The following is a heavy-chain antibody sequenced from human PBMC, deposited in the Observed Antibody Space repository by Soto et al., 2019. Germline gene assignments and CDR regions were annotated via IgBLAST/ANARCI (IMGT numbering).Heavy chain of an antibody. Sequence: EVQLLESGEALVQPGGSLRLSCAASGFTYDIYAMSWVRQAPGKGLEWVSGISAGVIDTYYADSVKGRFTVSRDDSKNPLYLQMNSLRADDTAVYYCAKQFSSSTWYPFDHWGRGTLVTVSS. V-gene: IGHV3-23*01. CDR2: ISAGVIDT. CDR1: GFTYDIYA. CDR3: AKQFSSSTWYPFDH. D-gene: IGHD6-13*01. J-gene: IGHJ4*02.